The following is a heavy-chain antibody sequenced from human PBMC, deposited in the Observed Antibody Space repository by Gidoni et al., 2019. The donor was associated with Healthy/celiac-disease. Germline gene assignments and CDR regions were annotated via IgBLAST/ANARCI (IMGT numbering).Heavy chain of an antibody. V-gene: IGHV3-9*01. CDR1: GFPFDDYA. CDR2: IRWNSGSI. J-gene: IGHJ4*02. CDR3: AKGSVVLVPAAPFDY. D-gene: IGHD2-2*01. Sequence: VQLVESGGGLVQPGRSLRLSCAASGFPFDDYAMHWVRQAPGKGLEWVSGIRWNSGSIGYADSVKGRFTISRDNAKNSLYLQMNSLRAEDTALYYCAKGSVVLVPAAPFDYWGQGTLVTVSS.